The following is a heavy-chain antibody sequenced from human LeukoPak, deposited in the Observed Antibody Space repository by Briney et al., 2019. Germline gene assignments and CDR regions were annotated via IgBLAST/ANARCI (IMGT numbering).Heavy chain of an antibody. D-gene: IGHD3-3*01. CDR3: ARTTKTGSGYAFWSGPLD. CDR2: IDWDDDK. V-gene: IGHV2-70*01. J-gene: IGHJ4*02. Sequence: SGPTLVNPPQTLTLTCTFSGFSLSTRGMCVSWIRQPPGKALEWLALIDWDDDKYYSTSLKTRLTISKDSSKNQVVLTMPTMDPVNTATYYCARTTKTGSGYAFWSGPLDWGQGTLVTVSS. CDR1: GFSLSTRGMC.